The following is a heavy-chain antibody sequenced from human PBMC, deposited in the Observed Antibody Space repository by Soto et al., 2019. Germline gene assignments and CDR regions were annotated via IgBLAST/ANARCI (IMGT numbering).Heavy chain of an antibody. J-gene: IGHJ4*02. Sequence: EVRLLESGGGLVQPGGSLRLSCASSGFTFSSYAMNWVRQAPGKGLEWVSTISDSGDEIYYADSVKGRFTISRDNSKNTLYLQMNSLRAEDTAVYYGAKDPFGPWSGAYFDYWGQGTLVTVSS. D-gene: IGHD3-3*01. CDR3: AKDPFGPWSGAYFDY. V-gene: IGHV3-23*01. CDR2: ISDSGDEI. CDR1: GFTFSSYA.